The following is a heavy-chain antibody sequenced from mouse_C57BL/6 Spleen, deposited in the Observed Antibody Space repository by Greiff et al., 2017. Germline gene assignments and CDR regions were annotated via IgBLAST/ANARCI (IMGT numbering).Heavy chain of an antibody. CDR1: GYTFTSYW. CDR3: GGCSSYVWYCDF. D-gene: IGHD1-1*01. Sequence: QVQLKQPGTELVKPGASVKLSCKASGYTFTSYWMHWVKQRPGKGLEWIGNINPRNGGTNYTEKFQSKATLPVDTSSRTASMQISSLPSEDSAVYYGGGCSSYVWYCDFWGTGTTVTVSS. J-gene: IGHJ1*03. CDR2: INPRNGGT. V-gene: IGHV1-53*01.